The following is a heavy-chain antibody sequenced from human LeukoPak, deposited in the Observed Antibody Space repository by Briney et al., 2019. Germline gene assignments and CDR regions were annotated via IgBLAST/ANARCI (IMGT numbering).Heavy chain of an antibody. CDR3: ARDYDVWEYSRYWFDP. V-gene: IGHV1-2*02. Sequence: ASVKVSCKASGYTFTGYYMHWVRQAPGQGLEWMGWINPNSGGTNYAQKFQGRVTMTRDTSISTAYMELSRLRSDDTAVYYCARDYDVWEYSRYWFDPWGQGTLVTVSS. CDR2: INPNSGGT. D-gene: IGHD6-6*01. J-gene: IGHJ5*02. CDR1: GYTFTGYY.